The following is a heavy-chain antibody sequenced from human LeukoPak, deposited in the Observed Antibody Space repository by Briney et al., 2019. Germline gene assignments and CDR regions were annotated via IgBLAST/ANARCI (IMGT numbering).Heavy chain of an antibody. V-gene: IGHV1-18*01. CDR3: ARSGPIAAGARFDY. CDR1: GYTFTIYG. D-gene: IGHD6-13*01. J-gene: IGHJ4*02. CDR2: ISAYNGNT. Sequence: ASVTVSRTASGYTFTIYGISWVRQAPGQGLEWMGWISAYNGNTNYAQKLQGRVTMTTDTSTSTAYTELRSLRSDDTAVYYCARSGPIAAGARFDYWGQGTLVTVSS.